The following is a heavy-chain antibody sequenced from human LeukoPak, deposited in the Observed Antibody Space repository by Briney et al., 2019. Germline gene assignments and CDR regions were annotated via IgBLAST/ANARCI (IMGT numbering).Heavy chain of an antibody. CDR1: GFTFSSYG. J-gene: IGHJ6*03. D-gene: IGHD6-13*01. V-gene: IGHV3-30*02. Sequence: PGGSLRLSCAASGFTFSSYGMHWVRQAPGKGLEWVAFIRYDGSNKYYADSVKGRFTISRDNSKNTLYLQMNSLRAEDTAVYYCAKIAAAGTRYYYYYYMDVWGKGTTVTVSS. CDR3: AKIAAAGTRYYYYYYMDV. CDR2: IRYDGSNK.